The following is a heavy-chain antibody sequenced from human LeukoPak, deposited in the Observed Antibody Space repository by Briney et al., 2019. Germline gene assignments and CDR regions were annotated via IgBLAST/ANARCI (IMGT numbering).Heavy chain of an antibody. CDR3: ARGRRYNGSGSYYEA. D-gene: IGHD3-10*01. CDR1: GGSFSGYY. Sequence: SETLSLTCAVYGGSFSGYYWGWIRQPPGKGLEWIGEINHSGSTNYNPSLKSRVTISADTSKNQFSLKLSSVTAADTAVYYCARGRRYNGSGSYYEAWGQGTLVTVSS. V-gene: IGHV4-34*01. CDR2: INHSGST. J-gene: IGHJ5*02.